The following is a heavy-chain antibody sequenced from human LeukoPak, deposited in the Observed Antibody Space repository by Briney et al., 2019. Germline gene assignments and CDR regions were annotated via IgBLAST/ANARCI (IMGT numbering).Heavy chain of an antibody. CDR1: GFTFSRFA. D-gene: IGHD3-10*01. CDR3: AKTTGYFYFDSGTYPDH. J-gene: IGHJ4*02. Sequence: GGSLRLSCAASGFTFSRFAMTWLRQAPGNGLEWGSTITASGSSTYYTDSVKGRFTISRDNSKNTLYLQMNSLRADDTAVYYCAKTTGYFYFDSGTYPDHWGQGTLVTVSS. V-gene: IGHV3-23*01. CDR2: ITASGSST.